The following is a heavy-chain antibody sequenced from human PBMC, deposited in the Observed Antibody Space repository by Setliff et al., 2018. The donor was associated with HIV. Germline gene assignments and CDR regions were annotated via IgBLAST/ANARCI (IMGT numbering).Heavy chain of an antibody. CDR1: GYTFTSYD. CDR3: ARGVSSGWGNWSDP. J-gene: IGHJ5*02. CDR2: MNPNSGNT. Sequence: ASVKVSCKASGYTFTSYDINWVRQATGQGLEWMGWMNPNSGNTGYAQKFQGRVTMTRNTSISTAYMELSSLRSEDTAVYYCARGVSSGWGNWSDPWGQGTLVTVSS. D-gene: IGHD6-19*01. V-gene: IGHV1-8*01.